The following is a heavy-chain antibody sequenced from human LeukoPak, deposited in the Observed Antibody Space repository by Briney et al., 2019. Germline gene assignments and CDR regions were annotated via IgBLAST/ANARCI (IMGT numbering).Heavy chain of an antibody. CDR2: IFPSGGEI. CDR3: ATYRQVLLPFES. V-gene: IGHV3-23*01. Sequence: GGSLRLSCAAAGFTFSTFAMSWVRQPPGKGLEWVSSIFPSGGEIHYADSVRGRFTISRDNSKSTLSLQMNSLRAEDTAIYYCATYRQVLLPFESWGQGTLVTVSS. D-gene: IGHD2-8*02. CDR1: GFTFSTFA. J-gene: IGHJ4*02.